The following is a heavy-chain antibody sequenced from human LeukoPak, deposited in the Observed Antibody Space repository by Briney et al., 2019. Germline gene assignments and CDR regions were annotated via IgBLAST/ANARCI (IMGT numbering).Heavy chain of an antibody. J-gene: IGHJ4*02. Sequence: ASVKVSCKVSGYTVSELSMHWVRQAPGKGLEWMGGFDPEDGETIYAQKLQGRVTMTTDTSTSTAYMELRSLRSDDTAVYYCARAQEYCSGGSCYVDFDYWGQGTLVTVSS. V-gene: IGHV1-24*01. CDR2: FDPEDGET. CDR1: GYTVSELS. CDR3: ARAQEYCSGGSCYVDFDY. D-gene: IGHD2-15*01.